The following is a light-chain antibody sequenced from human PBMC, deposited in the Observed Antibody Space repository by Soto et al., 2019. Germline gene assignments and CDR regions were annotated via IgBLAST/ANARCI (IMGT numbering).Light chain of an antibody. Sequence: QSALTQPASVSGSPGQSITISCTGTSSDVGSYNRVSWYQQHTGKAPKLMIYDGSKLPSGVSNRFSGSKSGNTAALTISGLQAEDESDYYCCSYAGSSSHVVFGGGTKLTVL. CDR1: SSDVGSYNR. J-gene: IGLJ2*01. CDR3: CSYAGSSSHVV. CDR2: DGS. V-gene: IGLV2-23*01.